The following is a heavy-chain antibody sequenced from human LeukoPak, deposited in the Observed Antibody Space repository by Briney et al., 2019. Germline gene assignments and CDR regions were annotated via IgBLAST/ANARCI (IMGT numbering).Heavy chain of an antibody. J-gene: IGHJ4*02. CDR1: GFTFSSYG. V-gene: IGHV3-23*01. CDR3: ARELRGRSLDY. Sequence: PGRSLRLSCAASGFTFSSYGMHWVRQAPGKGLEWVSVIGGGGSITFYAESVKGRFPISRDNSKNMVYLQMSSLRAEDTAVYYCARELRGRSLDYWGQGTLVTVSS. CDR2: IGGGGSIT.